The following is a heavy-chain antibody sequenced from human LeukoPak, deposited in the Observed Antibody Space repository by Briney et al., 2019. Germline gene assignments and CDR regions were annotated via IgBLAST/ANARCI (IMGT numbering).Heavy chain of an antibody. V-gene: IGHV3-9*03. CDR3: AKGHSSSPWSIFDY. D-gene: IGHD6-19*01. J-gene: IGHJ4*02. CDR2: ISWNSGNI. CDR1: GFTYDDYA. Sequence: GRSLRLSCAGSGFTYDDYAMHWVRQAPVKGQEWVSSISWNSGNIAYADSVKGRFTISRDNAKNSLYLQMNSLRPDDMALYYCAKGHSSSPWSIFDYWGQGTLVTVSS.